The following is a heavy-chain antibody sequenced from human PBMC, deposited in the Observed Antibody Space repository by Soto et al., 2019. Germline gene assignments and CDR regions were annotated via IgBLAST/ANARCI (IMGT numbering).Heavy chain of an antibody. D-gene: IGHD2-15*01. J-gene: IGHJ4*02. V-gene: IGHV1-69*02. CDR2: IIPILGIA. CDR3: AVLGYCSGGSCYSDYYFDY. CDR1: GGTFGSYT. Sequence: SVKVSCKASGGTFGSYTSSWVRQAPGQRLEWMGRIIPILGIANYAQKFQGRVTITADKSTSTAYMELSSLRSEDTAVYYCAVLGYCSGGSCYSDYYFDYWGQGTLVTVSS.